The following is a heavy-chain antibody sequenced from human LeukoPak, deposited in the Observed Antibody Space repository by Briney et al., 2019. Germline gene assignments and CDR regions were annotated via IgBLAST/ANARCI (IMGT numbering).Heavy chain of an antibody. J-gene: IGHJ4*02. CDR2: INHSGST. Sequence: GSLRLSCAASGFTFSDYYMSWIRQAPGKGLEWIGEINHSGSTNYNPSLKSRVTISVDTSKNQFSLKLSSVTAADTAVYYCARRRTRAYGSGSYFGYWGQGTLVTVSS. V-gene: IGHV4-34*01. CDR1: GFTFSDYY. D-gene: IGHD3-10*01. CDR3: ARRRTRAYGSGSYFGY.